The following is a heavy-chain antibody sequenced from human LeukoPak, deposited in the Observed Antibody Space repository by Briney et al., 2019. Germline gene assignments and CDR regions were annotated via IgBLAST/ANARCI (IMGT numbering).Heavy chain of an antibody. CDR3: ARTYYYDSSGYYYEV. CDR1: GYTFTGYY. CDR2: INPNSGGT. Sequence: GASVKVSCKASGYTFTGYYMHWVRQAPGQGLEWMGWINPNSGGTNYAQKFQGRVTMTRDTSISTAYMELSRLRSDDTAVYYCARTYYYDSSGYYYEVWGQGTLVTVSS. V-gene: IGHV1-2*02. J-gene: IGHJ4*02. D-gene: IGHD3-22*01.